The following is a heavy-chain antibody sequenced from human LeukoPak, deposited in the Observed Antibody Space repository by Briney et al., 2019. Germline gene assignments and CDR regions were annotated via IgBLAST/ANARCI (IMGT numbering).Heavy chain of an antibody. CDR1: GFTFSSYG. J-gene: IGHJ3*02. Sequence: GGSLRLSCAASGFTFSSYGMNWVRQAPGKGLEWVSCVSSTSSYIYYADSVKGRFTISRDNAKNSLYLQMNSLRAEDTAVYYCARSQYQLLSSSGAFDIWGQGTMVTVSS. CDR2: VSSTSSYI. CDR3: ARSQYQLLSSSGAFDI. D-gene: IGHD2-2*01. V-gene: IGHV3-21*01.